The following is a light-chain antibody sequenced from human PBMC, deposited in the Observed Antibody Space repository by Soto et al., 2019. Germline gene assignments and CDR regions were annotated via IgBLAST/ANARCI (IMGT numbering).Light chain of an antibody. Sequence: DLQMTQSPSSLSASLGDSVTIICRASQSVSTRLAWYQQKPGKAPKVLIYDASSWAGGVPSRFTGSGSGTESTLTIKSLQPDDFATYYCKQYSVYWTCGQGTKVDIK. CDR2: DAS. J-gene: IGKJ1*01. CDR1: QSVSTR. CDR3: KQYSVYWT. V-gene: IGKV1-5*02.